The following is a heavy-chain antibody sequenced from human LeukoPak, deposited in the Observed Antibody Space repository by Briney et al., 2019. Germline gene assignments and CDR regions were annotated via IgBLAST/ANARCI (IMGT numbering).Heavy chain of an antibody. J-gene: IGHJ6*02. CDR1: GFTVSSNY. Sequence: GGSLRLSCAASGFTVSSNYMSWVRQAPGKGLEWVSVIYSGGSTYYADSVKGRFTTSRDNSKNTLYLQMNSLRAEDTAVYYCARDESRQQLAHYYYYYGMDVWGQGTTVTVSS. V-gene: IGHV3-66*01. D-gene: IGHD6-13*01. CDR2: IYSGGST. CDR3: ARDESRQQLAHYYYYYGMDV.